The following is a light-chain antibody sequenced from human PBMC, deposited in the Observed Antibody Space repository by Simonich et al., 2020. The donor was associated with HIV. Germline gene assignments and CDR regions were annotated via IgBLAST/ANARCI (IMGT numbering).Light chain of an antibody. V-gene: IGKV3-15*01. CDR2: GAS. Sequence: EILMTQSPATLSVSPGERATLYCRASQSVSSSYLAWYQQKLGQAPRLLIYGASTRATGTPARFSGSGSGTEFTLTITSMQSEDFAVYYCQQYNNWPLLFGQGTKLEIK. J-gene: IGKJ2*01. CDR1: QSVSSSY. CDR3: QQYNNWPLL.